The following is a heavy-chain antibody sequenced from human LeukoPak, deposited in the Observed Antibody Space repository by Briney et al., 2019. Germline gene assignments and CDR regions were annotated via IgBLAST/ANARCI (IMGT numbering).Heavy chain of an antibody. Sequence: KSGGSLRLSCAASGLTFSSYWMHWVRQAPGKRLVWVSRINSDGSSTSYADSVKGRFTISRDNAKNTLYLQMNSLRAEDTAVYYCARDSRITMVRGVPDYWGQGTLVTASS. CDR2: INSDGSST. J-gene: IGHJ4*02. V-gene: IGHV3-74*01. D-gene: IGHD3-10*01. CDR1: GLTFSSYW. CDR3: ARDSRITMVRGVPDY.